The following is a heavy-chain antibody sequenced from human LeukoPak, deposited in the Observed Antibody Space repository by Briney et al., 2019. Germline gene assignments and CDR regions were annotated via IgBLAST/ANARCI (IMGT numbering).Heavy chain of an antibody. Sequence: SETLSLTCAVYVGCFSGYYWSWIRQPPGKGLEWIGEINHSGSTNYNTSLKSRVTISVDTSKHQFSLKLSSVTAADTAVYYCARGQGAVAGTGWYFDLWGRGTLVTVSS. CDR2: INHSGST. D-gene: IGHD6-19*01. V-gene: IGHV4-34*01. CDR1: VGCFSGYY. J-gene: IGHJ2*01. CDR3: ARGQGAVAGTGWYFDL.